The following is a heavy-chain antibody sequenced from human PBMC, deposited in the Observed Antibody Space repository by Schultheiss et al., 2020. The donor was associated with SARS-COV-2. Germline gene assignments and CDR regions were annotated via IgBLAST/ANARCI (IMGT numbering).Heavy chain of an antibody. J-gene: IGHJ6*02. CDR2: IYYSGST. CDR3: AYGMDV. CDR1: GGSFSGYY. Sequence: SETLSLTCAVYGGSFSGYYWSWIRQPPGKGLEWIGYIYYSGSTFYNPSLKSRLTISVDTSKNQFSLKLSSVTAADTAVYYCAYGMDVWGQGTTVTVSS. V-gene: IGHV4-59*08.